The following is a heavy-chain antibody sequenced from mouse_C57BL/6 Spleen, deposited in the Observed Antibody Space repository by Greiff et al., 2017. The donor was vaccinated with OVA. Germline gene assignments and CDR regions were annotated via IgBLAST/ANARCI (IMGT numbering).Heavy chain of an antibody. V-gene: IGHV5-9*01. CDR1: GFTFSSYT. Sequence: EVKLVESGGGLVKPGGSLKLSCAASGFTFSSYTMSWVRQTPEKRLEWVATISGGGGNTYYPDSVKGRFTISRDNAKNTLYLQRSSLRSEDTALYYCATNYDGYYTYWGQGTLVTVSA. CDR3: ATNYDGYYTY. J-gene: IGHJ3*01. D-gene: IGHD2-3*01. CDR2: ISGGGGNT.